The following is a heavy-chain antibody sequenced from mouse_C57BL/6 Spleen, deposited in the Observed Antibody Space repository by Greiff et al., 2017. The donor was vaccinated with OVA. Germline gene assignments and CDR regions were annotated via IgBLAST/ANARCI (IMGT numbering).Heavy chain of an antibody. D-gene: IGHD1-1*01. CDR3: ARFTTVVADYYAMDY. J-gene: IGHJ4*01. Sequence: VQLQQSGAELVKPGASVKISCKASGYAFSSYWMNWVKQRPGKGLEWIGQIYPGDGDTNYNGKFKGKATLTADKSSSTAYMQLSSLTSEDSAVYFCARFTTVVADYYAMDYWGQGTSVTVSS. V-gene: IGHV1-80*01. CDR1: GYAFSSYW. CDR2: IYPGDGDT.